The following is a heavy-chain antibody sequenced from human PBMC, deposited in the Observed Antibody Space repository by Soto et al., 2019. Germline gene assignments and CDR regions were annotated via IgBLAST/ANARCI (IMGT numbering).Heavy chain of an antibody. CDR2: INNSGST. V-gene: IGHV4-34*01. D-gene: IGHD6-19*01. CDR1: GGSFRGYH. CDR3: ARGGYSSGWFRF. J-gene: IGHJ4*02. Sequence: SETLSLTCAVHGGSFRGYHWTWIRQPPGKGLEWVGEINNSGSTNDNPSLKSRVTISRDTSRNQFSLSLSSVTAADTAIYYCARGGYSSGWFRFWGQGILVTVSS.